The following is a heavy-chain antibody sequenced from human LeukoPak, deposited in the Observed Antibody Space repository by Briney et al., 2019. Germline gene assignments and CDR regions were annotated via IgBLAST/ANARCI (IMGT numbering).Heavy chain of an antibody. V-gene: IGHV1-18*01. Sequence: GASVKVSCKASGYTFTSYGISWVLQAPGQGLEWMGWISAYNGNTNYAQKLQGRVTMTTDTTTSTAYMELRSLRSDDTAVYYCARADCSSTSCSNFDYWGQGTLVTVSS. CDR2: ISAYNGNT. J-gene: IGHJ4*02. CDR3: ARADCSSTSCSNFDY. D-gene: IGHD2-2*01. CDR1: GYTFTSYG.